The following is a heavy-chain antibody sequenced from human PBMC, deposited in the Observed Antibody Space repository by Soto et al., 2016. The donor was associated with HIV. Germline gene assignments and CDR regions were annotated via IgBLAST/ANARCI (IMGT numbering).Heavy chain of an antibody. Sequence: QVQLVESGGGVFQPGKSLRLSCAASGFTFSNYAMHWVRQAPGKGLEWVAFVSHDASDGYYSDSVKGRFTIFRDNSNNTLYLQMNSLKPDDTAVYYCARGSALWFADLFPISDYWGQGTLVTVSS. J-gene: IGHJ4*02. D-gene: IGHD3-10*01. V-gene: IGHV3-30*04. CDR3: ARGSALWFADLFPISDY. CDR1: GFTFSNYA. CDR2: VSHDASDG.